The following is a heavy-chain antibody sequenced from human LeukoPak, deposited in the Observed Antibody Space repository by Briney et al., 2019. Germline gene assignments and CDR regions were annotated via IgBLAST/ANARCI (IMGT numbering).Heavy chain of an antibody. J-gene: IGHJ4*02. Sequence: PSETLSLTCTVSGGSISTANYYWGWVRQPPGKGLEWIGNIFYSGSTYYSPPLKSRLTISLDTSRNQFSLRLNSVTAADTAVYYCARYCSSTSCYPRGYYFDYWGQGTLVTVSS. CDR1: GGSISTANYY. V-gene: IGHV4-39*07. CDR3: ARYCSSTSCYPRGYYFDY. D-gene: IGHD2-2*01. CDR2: IFYSGST.